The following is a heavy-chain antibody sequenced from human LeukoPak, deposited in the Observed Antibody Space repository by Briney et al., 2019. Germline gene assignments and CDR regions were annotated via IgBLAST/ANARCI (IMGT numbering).Heavy chain of an antibody. V-gene: IGHV3-48*03. CDR1: GFTFSSYE. CDR2: ISSSSSTI. J-gene: IGHJ6*03. CDR3: ARDSGSGKYYYYYYMDV. D-gene: IGHD3-10*01. Sequence: GRSLRLSCAASGFTFSSYEMNWVRQAPGKGLEWVSYISSSSSTIYYADSVKGRFTISRDNAKNSLYLQMNSLRAEDTAVYYCARDSGSGKYYYYYYMDVWGKGTTVTISS.